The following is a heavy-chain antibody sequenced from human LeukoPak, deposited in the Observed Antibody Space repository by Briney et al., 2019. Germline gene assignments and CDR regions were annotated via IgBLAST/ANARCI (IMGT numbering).Heavy chain of an antibody. CDR3: AEIFI. D-gene: IGHD3-3*01. Sequence: GGSPRLSCAASGFTFSSYAMHWVRQAPGKGLEWVAVISYDGSNKYYADSVKGRFTISRDNSKNTLYLQMNSLRAEDTAVYYCAEIFIWGQGTLVTVSS. V-gene: IGHV3-30-3*01. CDR2: ISYDGSNK. J-gene: IGHJ4*02. CDR1: GFTFSSYA.